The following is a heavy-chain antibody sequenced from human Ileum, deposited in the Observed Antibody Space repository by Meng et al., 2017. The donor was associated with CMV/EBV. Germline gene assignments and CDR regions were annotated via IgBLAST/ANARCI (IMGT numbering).Heavy chain of an antibody. D-gene: IGHD2-15*01. Sequence: SLKISCAASGITFDVFAMQWVRQAPGKGLEWVSGISWEGGNIDYADSVKGRFTISRDNAKNSLYLQMNSLRAEDTAVYYCVKGLLGYCSRNSCPYYGMDVWGQGTTVTVSS. CDR1: GITFDVFA. J-gene: IGHJ6*02. CDR3: VKGLLGYCSRNSCPYYGMDV. V-gene: IGHV3-9*01. CDR2: ISWEGGNI.